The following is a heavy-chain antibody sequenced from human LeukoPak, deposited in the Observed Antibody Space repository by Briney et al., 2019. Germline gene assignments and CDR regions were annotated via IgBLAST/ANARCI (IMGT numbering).Heavy chain of an antibody. CDR3: ARDEGIAAAGTPFDY. CDR1: GVAFSHAW. Sequence: GGSLRLSCAASGVAFSHAWMSWVRQAPGKGLEWVANIKQDGSEKYYVDSVKGRFTISRDNAKNSLYLQMNSLRAEDTAVYYCARDEGIAAAGTPFDYWGRGTLVTVSS. V-gene: IGHV3-7*01. CDR2: IKQDGSEK. D-gene: IGHD6-13*01. J-gene: IGHJ4*02.